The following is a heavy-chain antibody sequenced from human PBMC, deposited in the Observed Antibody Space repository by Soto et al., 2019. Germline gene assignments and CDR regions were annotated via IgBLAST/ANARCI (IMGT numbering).Heavy chain of an antibody. CDR1: GGSISSYY. CDR3: ARDPGYSSCLVRRWFDP. Sequence: QVQLQESGPGLVKPSETLSLTCTVSGGSISSYYWSWIRQPPGKGLEWIGYIDYSWSTNYNPSLKSRVTIAVDTSKNQFSLKLSSVTAADTAVYYCARDPGYSSCLVRRWFDPWGQGTLVTVSS. V-gene: IGHV4-59*01. D-gene: IGHD6-19*01. CDR2: IDYSWST. J-gene: IGHJ5*02.